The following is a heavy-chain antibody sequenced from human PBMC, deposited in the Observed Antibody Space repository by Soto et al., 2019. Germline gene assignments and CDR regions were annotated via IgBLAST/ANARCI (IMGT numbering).Heavy chain of an antibody. J-gene: IGHJ5*02. D-gene: IGHD3-10*01. V-gene: IGHV1-2*02. CDR1: GYTFTGYY. CDR2: INPNSGGT. CDR3: AREALWFGELIDP. Sequence: ASVKVSCKASGYTFTGYYMHWVRQAPGQGLEWMGWINPNSGGTNYAQKFQGRVTMTRDTSISTAYMELSRLRSDDTAVYYCAREALWFGELIDPWGQGTLVTVS.